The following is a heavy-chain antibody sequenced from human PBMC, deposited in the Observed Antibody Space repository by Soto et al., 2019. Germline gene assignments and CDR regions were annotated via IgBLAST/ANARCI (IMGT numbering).Heavy chain of an antibody. CDR2: ISNTGGTI. CDR3: AKNPPYGDYGNYYFDY. D-gene: IGHD4-17*01. CDR1: GLTFISYN. V-gene: IGHV3-48*02. Sequence: GSLRLSCAASGLTFISYNMNWVRQAPGKGLEWVSYISNTGGTIYYADSVKGRFTISRDNAKDSLYLQMNSLRDEDTAVYYCAKNPPYGDYGNYYFDYWGQGTLVTVSS. J-gene: IGHJ4*02.